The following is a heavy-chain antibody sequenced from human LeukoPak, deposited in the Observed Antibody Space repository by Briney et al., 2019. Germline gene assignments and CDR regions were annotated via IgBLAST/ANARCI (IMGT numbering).Heavy chain of an antibody. CDR3: ARDFYGSSYYYYGMDV. D-gene: IGHD3-10*01. J-gene: IGHJ6*02. CDR1: GYTFTSYG. CDR2: TSAYNGNT. Sequence: ASVKVSCKASGYTFTSYGISWVRQAPGQGLEWMGWTSAYNGNTNYAQKLQGRVTMTTDTSASTAYMELRSLRSDDTAVYYCARDFYGSSYYYYGMDVWGQGTTVTVSS. V-gene: IGHV1-18*01.